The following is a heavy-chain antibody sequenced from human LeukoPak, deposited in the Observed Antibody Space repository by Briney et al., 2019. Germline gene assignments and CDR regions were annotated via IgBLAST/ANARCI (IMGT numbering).Heavy chain of an antibody. Sequence: PSETLSLTCTVSGGSMTSYYWSWIRQPPGKGLEWIGYIHSSGSTNYNPSLKSRVTISLDTSKNQFSLKLSSVTAADTAAYYCARLTYCSGSFWFDPWGQGTLVTVSS. D-gene: IGHD3-10*01. CDR3: ARLTYCSGSFWFDP. J-gene: IGHJ5*02. CDR1: GGSMTSYY. V-gene: IGHV4-59*08. CDR2: IHSSGST.